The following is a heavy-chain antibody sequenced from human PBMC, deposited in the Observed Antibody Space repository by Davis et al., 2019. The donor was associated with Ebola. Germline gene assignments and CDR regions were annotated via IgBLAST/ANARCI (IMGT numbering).Heavy chain of an antibody. CDR1: GYTLTELS. V-gene: IGHV1-24*01. CDR3: ATDSGSSASRYYYGMDV. Sequence: ASVKVSCKVSGYTLTELSMHWVRQAPGKGLEWMGGFDPEDGETIYAQKFQGRVTMTEDTSTDTAYMELSSLRSEDTAVYYCATDSGSSASRYYYGMDVWGQGTTVTVSS. J-gene: IGHJ6*02. CDR2: FDPEDGET. D-gene: IGHD1-26*01.